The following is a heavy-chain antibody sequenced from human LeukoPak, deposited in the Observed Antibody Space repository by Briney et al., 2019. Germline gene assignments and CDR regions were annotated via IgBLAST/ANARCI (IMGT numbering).Heavy chain of an antibody. V-gene: IGHV3-30*02. CDR1: GLTFSSYG. D-gene: IGHD5-12*01. CDR3: AKDNSGWAFDY. CDR2: FRYDGSGN. Sequence: GESLRLSCAASGLTFSSYGMHWVRQAPGKGLEWVAFFRYDGSGNYYADSVKGRFTISRDNSKNTLYLHMNSLRAEDTAVYYCAKDNSGWAFDYWGQGTLVTVSS. J-gene: IGHJ4*02.